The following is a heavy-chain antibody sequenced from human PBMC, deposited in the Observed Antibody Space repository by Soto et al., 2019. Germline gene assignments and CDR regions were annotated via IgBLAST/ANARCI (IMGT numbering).Heavy chain of an antibody. D-gene: IGHD3-16*02. Sequence: QITLKESGPTLVKPTQTLTLTCTFSGFSLSTSKVGVGWIRQPPGRALEWLALIYWDDDKRYSPSLNNRLTIPKDTPKTGVVFPMTTMHPGDTPTYYGPHLYPPAFDIWGKGTMVPFPS. CDR2: IYWDDDK. V-gene: IGHV2-5*02. CDR1: GFSLSTSKVG. CDR3: PHLYPPAFDI. J-gene: IGHJ3*02.